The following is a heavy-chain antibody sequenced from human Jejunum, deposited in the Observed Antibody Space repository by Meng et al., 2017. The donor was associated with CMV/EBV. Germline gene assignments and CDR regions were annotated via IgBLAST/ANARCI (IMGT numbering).Heavy chain of an antibody. CDR3: ARGYNYGPHDY. CDR2: ISYDGSNK. J-gene: IGHJ4*02. CDR1: GFAFNNYA. D-gene: IGHD5-18*01. V-gene: IGHV3-30-3*01. Sequence: CAASGFAFNNYAIHWVRQAPDKGLEWVTLISYDGSNKFYADSVKGRFTISRDNSKNTVYVQMNSLRVEDTAMYFCARGYNYGPHDYWGQGTLVTVSS.